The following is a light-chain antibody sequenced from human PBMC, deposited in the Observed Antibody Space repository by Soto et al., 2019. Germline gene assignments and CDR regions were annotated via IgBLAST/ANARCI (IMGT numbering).Light chain of an antibody. CDR2: GAS. J-gene: IGKJ5*01. CDR3: QQYNNWPPIT. Sequence: EIVMTQSPATLYVSPGERATLSCRASQSVSSNLAWYHQKPGQAPRLLIYGASTRATGIPARFSGSGSGTEFTLTISGLQSEDCAVYYCQQYNNWPPITFGQGTRLEIK. V-gene: IGKV3-15*01. CDR1: QSVSSN.